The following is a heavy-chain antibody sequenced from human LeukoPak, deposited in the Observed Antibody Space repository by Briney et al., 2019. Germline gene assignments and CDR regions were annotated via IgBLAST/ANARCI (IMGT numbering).Heavy chain of an antibody. CDR3: TRAGGYDFWIDY. V-gene: IGHV3-49*03. D-gene: IGHD3-3*01. CDR2: LRSTVHGGPA. Sequence: GGSLRLSCSTFGFNFANYGVSWFRQAPGQGLEWIGFLRSTVHGGPAEYAASVEGRFIISRDDSKSIAYLQVNSLKTEDTAVYCCTRAGGYDFWIDYWGQGTLVTVSS. J-gene: IGHJ4*02. CDR1: GFNFANYG.